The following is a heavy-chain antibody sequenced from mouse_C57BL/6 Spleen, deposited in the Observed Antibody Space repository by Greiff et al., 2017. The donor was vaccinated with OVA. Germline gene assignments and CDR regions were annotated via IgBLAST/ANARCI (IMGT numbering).Heavy chain of an antibody. CDR1: GYAFTNYL. D-gene: IGHD2-10*01. Sequence: VQLQQSGAELVRPGTSVKVSCKASGYAFTNYLIEWVKQRPGQGLEWIGVINPGSGGTNYNEKFKGKATLTADKSSSTAYMQLSSLTSEDSAVYVCARRSYYGNYPFDYWGQGTTLTVSS. V-gene: IGHV1-54*01. CDR2: INPGSGGT. CDR3: ARRSYYGNYPFDY. J-gene: IGHJ2*01.